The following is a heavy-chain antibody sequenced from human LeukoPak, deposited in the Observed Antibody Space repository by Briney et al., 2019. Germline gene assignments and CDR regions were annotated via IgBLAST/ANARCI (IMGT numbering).Heavy chain of an antibody. D-gene: IGHD5-24*01. Sequence: GASVKVSCKASGYTFTGYYMHWVRQAPGQGLGWMGRINPNSGGTNYAQKFQGRVTMTRDTSISTAYMELSRLRSDDTAVYYCARDSGYNGNDAFDIWGQGTMVTVSS. CDR1: GYTFTGYY. J-gene: IGHJ3*02. CDR3: ARDSGYNGNDAFDI. CDR2: INPNSGGT. V-gene: IGHV1-2*06.